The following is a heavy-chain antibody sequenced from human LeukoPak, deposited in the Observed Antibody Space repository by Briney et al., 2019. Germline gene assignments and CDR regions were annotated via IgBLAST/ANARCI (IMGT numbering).Heavy chain of an antibody. V-gene: IGHV3-21*01. J-gene: IGHJ4*02. Sequence: GGSLRLSCAASGFTFSSYSMNWVRQAPGKGLEWVSSISSSSSYIYYADSVKGRFTISRDNAKNSLYLQMNSLRAADTAVYYCARGKKRSGQQWLVSGNYWGQGTLVTVSS. D-gene: IGHD6-19*01. CDR1: GFTFSSYS. CDR2: ISSSSSYI. CDR3: ARGKKRSGQQWLVSGNY.